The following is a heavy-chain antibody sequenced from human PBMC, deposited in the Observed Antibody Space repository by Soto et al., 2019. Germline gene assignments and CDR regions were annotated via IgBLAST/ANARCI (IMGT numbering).Heavy chain of an antibody. J-gene: IGHJ4*02. D-gene: IGHD3-3*01. Sequence: QVQLVQSGAEVKKPGASVKVSRKASGYTFTSYYMHWVRQAPGQGLEWMGIINPSGGSTSYAQKFQGRVTMTRDTSTSTVYMELSSLRSEDTAVYYCARDLGVMGSITIFGVVDYWGQGTLVTVSS. V-gene: IGHV1-46*01. CDR1: GYTFTSYY. CDR3: ARDLGVMGSITIFGVVDY. CDR2: INPSGGST.